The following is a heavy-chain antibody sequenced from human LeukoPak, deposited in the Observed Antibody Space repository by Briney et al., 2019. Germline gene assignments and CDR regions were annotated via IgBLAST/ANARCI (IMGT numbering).Heavy chain of an antibody. D-gene: IGHD2-8*01. V-gene: IGHV3-7*01. J-gene: IGHJ4*02. CDR1: GFTFSNYW. CDR2: IKQDGSET. CDR3: ARKGGTRGPLNY. Sequence: GGSLRLSCAASGFTFSNYWMSWVRQAPGKGLEWVANIKQDGSETYHVDSVKGRFTISGDNAKNSLFLQMNSLTAEDTAVYYCARKGGTRGPLNYWGQGTLVTVSS.